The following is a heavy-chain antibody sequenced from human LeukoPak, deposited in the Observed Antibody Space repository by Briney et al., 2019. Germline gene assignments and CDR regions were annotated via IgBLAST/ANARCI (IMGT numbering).Heavy chain of an antibody. CDR1: GYSFTSYL. CDR2: IFPGDSDT. V-gene: IGHV5-51*01. J-gene: IGHJ4*02. Sequence: GESLKISCKGSGYSFTSYLIGWVRQMPGKGLEWMGIIFPGDSDTRYSPSFEGQVTISADKSITTAYLQWSSLKASDTAIYYCARASYCSGGDCFSSGPPFDIWGQGTLVTVSS. D-gene: IGHD2-15*01. CDR3: ARASYCSGGDCFSSGPPFDI.